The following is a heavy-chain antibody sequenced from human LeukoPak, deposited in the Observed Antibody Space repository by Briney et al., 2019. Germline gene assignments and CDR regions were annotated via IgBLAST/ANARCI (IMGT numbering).Heavy chain of an antibody. Sequence: GGSLRLSCAASGFTFSSYWMHWVRQAPGQGLVWVSRINSDGSSTSYADSVKGRFTISRDNAKNTLYLQMNSLRAEDTAVYYCAALAVAGSFDYWGQGTLVTVSS. V-gene: IGHV3-74*01. CDR1: GFTFSSYW. D-gene: IGHD6-19*01. CDR3: AALAVAGSFDY. J-gene: IGHJ4*02. CDR2: INSDGSST.